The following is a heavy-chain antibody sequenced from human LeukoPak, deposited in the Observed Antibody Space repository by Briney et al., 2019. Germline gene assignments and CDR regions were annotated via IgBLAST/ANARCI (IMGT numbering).Heavy chain of an antibody. D-gene: IGHD3-10*02. CDR1: GFSFSSYV. CDR2: LSGSGDNT. V-gene: IGHV3-23*01. CDR3: AELGITMIGGV. J-gene: IGHJ6*04. Sequence: GGSLRLSCAASGFSFSSYVINWVRQAPGKGLEWVSALSGSGDNTYYADSVEGRFTISRDNAKNSLYLQMNSLRAEDTAVYYCAELGITMIGGVWGKGTTVTISS.